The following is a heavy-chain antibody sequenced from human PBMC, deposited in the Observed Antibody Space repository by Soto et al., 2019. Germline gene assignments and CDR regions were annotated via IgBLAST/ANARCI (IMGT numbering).Heavy chain of an antibody. J-gene: IGHJ6*02. CDR3: ARDGYYGSGSSGMDV. Sequence: QVQLVQSGPEVKKPGASVKVSCKTSGYTFNNYGISWVRQAPGQGIEWMGWISDYNGNTNYPQKYQARVTMTTATSRLTVYRLLTSLRSDDTAVYYCARDGYYGSGSSGMDVWGRGTTVTVSS. CDR1: GYTFNNYG. V-gene: IGHV1-18*01. CDR2: ISDYNGNT. D-gene: IGHD3-10*01.